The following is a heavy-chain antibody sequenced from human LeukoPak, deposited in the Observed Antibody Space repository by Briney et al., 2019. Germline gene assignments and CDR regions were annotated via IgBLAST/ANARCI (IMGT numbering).Heavy chain of an antibody. CDR2: IYSGGST. CDR3: ARAPPEGSYFDY. D-gene: IGHD3-10*01. CDR1: GFTFSSYA. J-gene: IGHJ4*02. V-gene: IGHV3-53*04. Sequence: GGSLRLSCAASGFTFSSYAMSWVRQAPGKGLEWVSVIYSGGSTYYADSVKGRFTISRHNSKNTLYLQMNSLRAEDTAVYYCARAPPEGSYFDYWGQGTLVTVSS.